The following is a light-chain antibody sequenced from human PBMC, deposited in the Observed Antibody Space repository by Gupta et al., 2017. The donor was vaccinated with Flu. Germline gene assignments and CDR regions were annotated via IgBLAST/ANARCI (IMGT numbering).Light chain of an antibody. CDR2: AAS. J-gene: IGKJ5*01. CDR3: QALQSALA. Sequence: DIQMTQSPSSLSASIGDRVTITCRTSRTINTFLSWYQQKRGKAHKLLIYAASNLQSVVQTRFSSSEYGAVILQTIRAVQPDDVVTYCCQALQSALAFGRGTRLDIK. V-gene: IGKV1-39*01. CDR1: RTINTF.